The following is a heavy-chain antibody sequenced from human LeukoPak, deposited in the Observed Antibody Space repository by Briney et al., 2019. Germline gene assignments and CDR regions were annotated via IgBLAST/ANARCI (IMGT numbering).Heavy chain of an antibody. CDR2: VYPGDSDT. D-gene: IGHD6-6*01. Sequence: GESLKISCKGSGYSFTSYWIVWVRQMPGKGLEWMGIVYPGDSDTRYSPSFQGQVTISADKSISTAYLEWSSLKASDTAMYYCGGQAEQEQLSAWFDPWGQGTLVTVSS. CDR1: GYSFTSYW. J-gene: IGHJ5*02. V-gene: IGHV5-51*01. CDR3: GGQAEQEQLSAWFDP.